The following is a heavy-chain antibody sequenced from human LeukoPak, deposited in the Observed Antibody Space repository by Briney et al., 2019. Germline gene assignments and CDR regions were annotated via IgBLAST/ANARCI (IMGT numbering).Heavy chain of an antibody. Sequence: SVKVSCKASGGTFSSYAISWVRQAPGQGLEWMGRIIPILGIANYAQKFQGRVTITADKSTSTAYMELSSLRSEDTAVYYCARGSYGYADLYYYCGMDVWGQGTTVTVSS. CDR3: ARGSYGYADLYYYCGMDV. D-gene: IGHD5-18*01. CDR2: IIPILGIA. V-gene: IGHV1-69*04. J-gene: IGHJ6*02. CDR1: GGTFSSYA.